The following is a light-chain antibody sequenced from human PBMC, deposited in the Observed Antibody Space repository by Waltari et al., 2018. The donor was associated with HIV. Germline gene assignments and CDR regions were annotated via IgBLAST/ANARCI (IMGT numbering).Light chain of an antibody. Sequence: QVVLTQPPSASASLGASVRLTCTLSSGHNTYVIAWHQQQPEKGPRFLMKLNSAGRHSKGDGVPDRFSGSSSVAERYLIISSLQSEDAADYFCQTWRTGLQVFGGGTRLTVL. CDR2: LNSAGRH. J-gene: IGLJ3*02. CDR1: SGHNTYV. CDR3: QTWRTGLQV. V-gene: IGLV4-69*02.